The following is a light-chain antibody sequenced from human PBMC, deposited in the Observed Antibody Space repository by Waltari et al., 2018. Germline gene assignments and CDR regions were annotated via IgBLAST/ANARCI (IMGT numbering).Light chain of an antibody. CDR3: AAWDDSLNGYV. J-gene: IGLJ1*01. V-gene: IGLV1-44*01. Sequence: QSVLTQPPSASGTPGQRVTIPCSGSSSNIGSNTVNWYQQPPGTAPKFFIYNNNQRPSGVPDRFSGSKSGTSASLAISGLQSEDEADYYCAAWDDSLNGYVFGTGTKVTVL. CDR2: NNN. CDR1: SSNIGSNT.